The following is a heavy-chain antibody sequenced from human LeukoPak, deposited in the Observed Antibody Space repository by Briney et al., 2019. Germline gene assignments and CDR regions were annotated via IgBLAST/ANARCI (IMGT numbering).Heavy chain of an antibody. D-gene: IGHD3-22*01. CDR2: ISGGSGSK. CDR3: AKFIFYSGSEGYGDR. CDR1: GFTFSSYA. J-gene: IGHJ5*02. V-gene: IGHV3-23*01. Sequence: PGGSLRLSCAASGFTFSSYAMSWVRQAPGKGLEWVAAISGGSGSKYYADSVKGRFTISRDNSKNTLYLQMHSLSPEDTAVYYCAKFIFYSGSEGYGDRWGQGTLVTVSS.